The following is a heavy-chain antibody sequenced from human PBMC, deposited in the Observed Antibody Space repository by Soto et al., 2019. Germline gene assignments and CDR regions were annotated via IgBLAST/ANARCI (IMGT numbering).Heavy chain of an antibody. J-gene: IGHJ4*02. V-gene: IGHV4-39*01. Sequence: SETLSLTCTVSGGSISSSSYYWGWIRQPPGKGLEWIGSIYYSGSTYYNPSLKSRVTISVDTSKNQFSLKLSSVTAADTAVYYCARCYDFWSGYYDYWGQGTLVTVSS. CDR2: IYYSGST. D-gene: IGHD3-3*01. CDR1: GGSISSSSYY. CDR3: ARCYDFWSGYYDY.